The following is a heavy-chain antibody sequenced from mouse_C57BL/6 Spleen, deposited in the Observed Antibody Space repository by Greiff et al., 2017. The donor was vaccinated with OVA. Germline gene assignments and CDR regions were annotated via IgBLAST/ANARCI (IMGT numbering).Heavy chain of an antibody. J-gene: IGHJ4*01. D-gene: IGHD2-3*01. Sequence: QVQLQQPGAELVKPGASVKLSCKASGYTFTSYWMHWVKQRPGQGLEWIGMIHPNSGSTNYNEKFKSKATLTVDKSSSTAYMQLSSLTSEDSAVYYCASDGYYPLARDYWGQGTSVTVSS. CDR3: ASDGYYPLARDY. CDR2: IHPNSGST. V-gene: IGHV1-64*01. CDR1: GYTFTSYW.